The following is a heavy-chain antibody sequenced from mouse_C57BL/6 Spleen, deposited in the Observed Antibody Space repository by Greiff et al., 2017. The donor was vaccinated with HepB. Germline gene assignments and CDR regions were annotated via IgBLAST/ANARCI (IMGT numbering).Heavy chain of an antibody. D-gene: IGHD1-1*01. J-gene: IGHJ4*01. CDR3: ATITTVVATYYAMDY. CDR2: INPSSGYT. CDR1: GYTFTSYW. V-gene: IGHV1-7*01. Sequence: VQLQQSGAELAKPGASVKLSCKASGYTFTSYWMHWVKQRPGQGLEWIGYINPSSGYTKYNQKFKDKATLTADNSSSTAYMQLSSLTYEDSAVYYCATITTVVATYYAMDYWSQGTSVTVAS.